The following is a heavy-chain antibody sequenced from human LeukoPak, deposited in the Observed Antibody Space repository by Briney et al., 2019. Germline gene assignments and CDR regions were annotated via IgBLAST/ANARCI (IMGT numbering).Heavy chain of an antibody. Sequence: SETLSLTCAVSGGSFSGYYWTWIRQSPGKGLEWIGEINHSGSTHYNPSVKSRVTISEDTSKNQFSLKLSSVTAADTAVYYCARAPGGFDYWGQGTLVTVSS. J-gene: IGHJ4*02. CDR3: ARAPGGFDY. D-gene: IGHD3-10*01. CDR1: GGSFSGYY. CDR2: INHSGST. V-gene: IGHV4-34*01.